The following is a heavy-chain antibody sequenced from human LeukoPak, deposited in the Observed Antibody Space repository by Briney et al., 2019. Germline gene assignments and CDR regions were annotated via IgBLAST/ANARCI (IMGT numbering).Heavy chain of an antibody. CDR1: GFTFSSYA. Sequence: GGSLRLSCAASGFTFSSYAMSWVRQAPGKGLEWVSAISGSGGSTYYADSVKGRFTIARDNSKNTLYLQMNSLRAEDTAVYNCATFKIIVVVPAARHNWFDPWGQGTLVTVSS. J-gene: IGHJ5*02. V-gene: IGHV3-23*01. D-gene: IGHD2-2*01. CDR2: ISGSGGST. CDR3: ATFKIIVVVPAARHNWFDP.